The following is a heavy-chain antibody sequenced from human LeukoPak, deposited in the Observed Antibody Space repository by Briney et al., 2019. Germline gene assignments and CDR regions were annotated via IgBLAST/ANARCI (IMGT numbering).Heavy chain of an antibody. Sequence: GGSLRLSCAASGFTFNSYAMNWVRQAPGKGLEWVSTISGSGGSTYYADSVKGRFTISRDNSKNTLYLQMNSLRAEDTALYYCARVSTYSSSWYLDDYYYYMDVWGKGTTVTISS. CDR3: ARVSTYSSSWYLDDYYYYMDV. V-gene: IGHV3-23*01. D-gene: IGHD6-13*01. CDR1: GFTFNSYA. J-gene: IGHJ6*03. CDR2: ISGSGGST.